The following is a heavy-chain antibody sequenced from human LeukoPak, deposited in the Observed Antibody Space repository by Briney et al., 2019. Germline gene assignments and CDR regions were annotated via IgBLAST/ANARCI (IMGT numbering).Heavy chain of an antibody. V-gene: IGHV3-33*01. Sequence: PGTSLRLSCAPSGFTFRNYGMHWVRQAPGKGLEWASGLWYDGRNKAYADSVKGRFTISRDNSENMLYLQMNSLRDEDTAVYYCARGLMTPNTYCDLWGQGTLVTVSS. CDR1: GFTFRNYG. CDR3: ARGLMTPNTYCDL. J-gene: IGHJ4*02. D-gene: IGHD2-8*01. CDR2: LWYDGRNK.